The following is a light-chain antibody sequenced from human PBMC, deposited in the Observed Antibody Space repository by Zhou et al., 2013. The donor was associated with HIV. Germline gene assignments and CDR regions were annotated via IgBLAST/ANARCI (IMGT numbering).Light chain of an antibody. CDR1: QSISSW. CDR2: KAS. CDR3: QQCNSYPLT. V-gene: IGKV1-5*03. J-gene: IGKJ4*01. Sequence: DIQMTQSPSTLSASVGDRVTITCRASQSISSWLAWYQQKSGKAPKLLIYKASSLESGVPSRFSGSGSGTEFTLTISSLQPDDFATYYCQQCNSYPLTFGGGTKLEIK.